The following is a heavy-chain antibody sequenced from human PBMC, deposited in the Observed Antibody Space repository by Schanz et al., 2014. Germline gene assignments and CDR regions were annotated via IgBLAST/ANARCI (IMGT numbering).Heavy chain of an antibody. V-gene: IGHV3-23*01. D-gene: IGHD5-12*01. CDR3: ASPSGYSDYGTYFDF. Sequence: EVQLLESGGGLVQPGGSLRLSCAASEFTFSSYKMNWVRQAPGKGLEWVSSISHSGGSKYYADSVKGRFTVFRDNSKRTLYLQMNSLRTEDTAVYYCASPSGYSDYGTYFDFWGQGTLVTVSS. CDR1: EFTFSSYK. J-gene: IGHJ4*02. CDR2: ISHSGGSK.